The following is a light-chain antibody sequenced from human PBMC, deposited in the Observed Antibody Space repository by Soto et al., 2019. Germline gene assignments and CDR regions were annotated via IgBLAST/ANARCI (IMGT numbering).Light chain of an antibody. V-gene: IGKV1-5*03. CDR3: QEYHSFSFT. CDR1: QSISYW. CDR2: KAS. Sequence: DIQMTQSPSTLSASVGDRVTITCRASQSISYWLAWYHQKPGKAPKLLIYKASSLESGVPSRFSGSGSGTEFTLSISSLQPDDGATYYCQEYHSFSFTVGPWTKVDVK. J-gene: IGKJ3*01.